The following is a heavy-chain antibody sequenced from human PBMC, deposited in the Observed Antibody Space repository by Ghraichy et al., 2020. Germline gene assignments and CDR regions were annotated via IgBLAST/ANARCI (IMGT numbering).Heavy chain of an antibody. CDR1: GFTFGSYS. Sequence: GGSLRLSCVGSGFTFGSYSMNWVRQSPGTRLEWVSYITLSSSFISYADSVKGRFTISRDNAQNSLSLQMNSLTDEDTAVYYCARGSRVVRFYYYDGMDVWGQGTTVTVSS. D-gene: IGHD4-23*01. CDR3: ARGSRVVRFYYYDGMDV. J-gene: IGHJ6*02. CDR2: ITLSSSFI. V-gene: IGHV3-48*02.